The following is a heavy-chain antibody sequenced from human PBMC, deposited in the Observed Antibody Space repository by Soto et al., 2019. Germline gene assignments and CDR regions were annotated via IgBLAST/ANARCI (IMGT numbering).Heavy chain of an antibody. CDR1: GISISTYA. CDR3: AGRQQNYYYYGMDV. Sequence: QVQLVESGGGVVQPGRSLTVSCAASGISISTYAMHWVRQAPGEGLEWVAVISQDGSVKYYADSMKGRFTISRDNPKNTLFLQMNSLGADDTAVYYCAGRQQNYYYYGMDVWGQGTTVTVSS. D-gene: IGHD6-13*01. J-gene: IGHJ6*02. V-gene: IGHV3-30*03. CDR2: ISQDGSVK.